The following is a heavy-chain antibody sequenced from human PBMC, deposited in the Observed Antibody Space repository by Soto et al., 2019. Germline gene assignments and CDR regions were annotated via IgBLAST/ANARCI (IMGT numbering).Heavy chain of an antibody. D-gene: IGHD3-22*01. CDR3: ARAYYYDSSGPIDY. V-gene: IGHV3-33*01. CDR1: GFTFSSYG. Sequence: SLRLSCAASGFTFSSYGMHWVRQAPGKGLEWVAVIWYDGSNKYYADSVKGRFTISRDNSKNTLYLQMNSLRAEDTAVYYCARAYYYDSSGPIDYWGQGALVTVSS. J-gene: IGHJ4*02. CDR2: IWYDGSNK.